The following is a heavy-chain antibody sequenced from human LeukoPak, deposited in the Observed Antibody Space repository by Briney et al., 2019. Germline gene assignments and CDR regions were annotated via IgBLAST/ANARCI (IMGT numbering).Heavy chain of an antibody. CDR1: GGSFSSSSFY. CDR3: ARYTAMDRFVY. CDR2: ISYSGST. Sequence: SETLSLTCNVSGGSFSSSSFYWGWLRPPPGKGLEGIGTISYSGSTYYTPSLKSRVPISVETSQKQFSLKLSSVTAADTAVYYCARYTAMDRFVYWGQRTLVTVSS. D-gene: IGHD5-18*01. J-gene: IGHJ4*02. V-gene: IGHV4-39*01.